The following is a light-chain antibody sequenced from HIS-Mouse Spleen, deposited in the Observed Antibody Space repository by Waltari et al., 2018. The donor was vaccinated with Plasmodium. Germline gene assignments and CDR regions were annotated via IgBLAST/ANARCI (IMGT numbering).Light chain of an antibody. J-gene: IGLJ2*01. CDR3: CSYAGSYTLV. V-gene: IGLV2-11*01. CDR2: DVS. Sequence: QSALTQPRSVSGSPGQSVTISCTGTSSDVGGYNYVSWYQQHPGKAPKLRIYDVSKRPSGVPDGFSGSKSGNTASLTISGLQAEDEADYYCCSYAGSYTLVFGGGTKLTVL. CDR1: SSDVGGYNY.